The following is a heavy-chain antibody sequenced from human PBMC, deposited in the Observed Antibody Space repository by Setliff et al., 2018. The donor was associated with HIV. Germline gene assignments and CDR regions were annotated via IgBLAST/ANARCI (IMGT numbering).Heavy chain of an antibody. CDR2: LYFRGTT. CDR1: GGSISSGSYY. V-gene: IGHV4-31*03. J-gene: IGHJ4*02. CDR3: ARGGIQLPDF. Sequence: TSETLSLTCTVSGGSISSGSYYWSWIRQHPGKGLEYIGCLYFRGTTHYNPSLKSRVDISVDASNNQFSLHLSSVTAADTAVYFCARGGIQLPDFWGQGRLVTSPQ. D-gene: IGHD1-1*01.